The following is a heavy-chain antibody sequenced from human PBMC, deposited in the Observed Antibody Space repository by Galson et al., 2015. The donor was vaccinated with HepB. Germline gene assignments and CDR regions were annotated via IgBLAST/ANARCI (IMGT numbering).Heavy chain of an antibody. CDR1: GGTFSSYA. CDR2: IIPIFGTP. V-gene: IGHV1-69*13. CDR3: ASGSDGSASYPAGYYYYGMDV. D-gene: IGHD3-10*01. Sequence: SVKVSCKASGGTFSSYAISWVRQAPGQGLEWMGGIIPIFGTPNYAQKFQGRVTITADESTSTAYMELSSLRSEDTAVYYCASGSDGSASYPAGYYYYGMDVWGQGTTVTVSS. J-gene: IGHJ6*02.